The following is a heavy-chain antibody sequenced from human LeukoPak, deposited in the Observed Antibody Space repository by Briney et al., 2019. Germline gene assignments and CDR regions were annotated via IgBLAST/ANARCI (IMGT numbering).Heavy chain of an antibody. J-gene: IGHJ5*02. V-gene: IGHV1-3*01. CDR2: INAGNGNT. CDR1: GYTFTSYA. CDR3: ARDGNWFDP. Sequence: ASVKVSCKASGYTFTSYAMHWVRQAPGQRLEWMGWINAGNGNTKYSRKFQGRVTITRDTSASTAYMELSSLRSEDTAVYYCARDGNWFDPWGQGTLVTVSS.